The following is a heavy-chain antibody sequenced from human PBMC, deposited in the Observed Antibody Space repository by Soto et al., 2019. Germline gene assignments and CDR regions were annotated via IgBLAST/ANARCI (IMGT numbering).Heavy chain of an antibody. J-gene: IGHJ4*02. V-gene: IGHV4-31*03. D-gene: IGHD5-18*01. CDR3: ARARRGYSFPVDY. CDR1: GGSISSGGYY. CDR2: IYYSGST. Sequence: PSETLSLTCTVSGGSISSGGYYWSWIRLHPGKGLEWIGYIYYSGSTYYNPSLKSRVTISVDTSKNQFSLKLSSVTAADTAVYYCARARRGYSFPVDYWGQGTLVTVSS.